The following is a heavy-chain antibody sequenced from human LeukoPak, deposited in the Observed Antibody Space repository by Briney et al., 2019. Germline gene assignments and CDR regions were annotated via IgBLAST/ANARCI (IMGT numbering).Heavy chain of an antibody. D-gene: IGHD2-21*02. Sequence: GGSLRLSCADPGFTFRSYAMTCVRQAPGKGLEWVSSISGSGSNTYYADSLKGRFTISRDNSKNTLFLQMNSLRHDDTAAYYCAIGKGDFAIHPDYWGQGTLVTVSS. CDR2: ISGSGSNT. CDR1: GFTFRSYA. V-gene: IGHV3-23*01. CDR3: AIGKGDFAIHPDY. J-gene: IGHJ4*02.